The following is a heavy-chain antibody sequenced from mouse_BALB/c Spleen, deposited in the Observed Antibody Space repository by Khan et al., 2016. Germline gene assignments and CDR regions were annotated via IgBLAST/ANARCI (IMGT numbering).Heavy chain of an antibody. CDR3: AIYVMITTPYYAMDY. V-gene: IGHV1-74*01. J-gene: IGHJ4*01. CDR1: GYSFTTYW. D-gene: IGHD2-4*01. CDR2: IHPSDSET. Sequence: QVQLQQSGAELVRPGASVKLSCKASGYSFTTYWMNWVKQRPGQGLEWIGMIHPSDSETRLNQKFRDKATLTVDKSSSTAYMQLSSPTSEDSAVYYSAIYVMITTPYYAMDYWGQGTSVTVSS.